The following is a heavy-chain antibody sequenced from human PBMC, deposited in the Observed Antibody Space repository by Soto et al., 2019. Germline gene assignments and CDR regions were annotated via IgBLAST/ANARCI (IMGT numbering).Heavy chain of an antibody. J-gene: IGHJ6*02. Sequence: SGPTLVNPTQTLTLTCTFSGFSLSTSGVGVGWIRQPPGKALEWLALIYWNDDKRYSPSLKSRLTITKDTSKNQVVLTTTNMDPVDTATYYCAHSFSSSWPYYYYYGMDVWGQGTTVTVSS. CDR1: GFSLSTSGVG. V-gene: IGHV2-5*01. D-gene: IGHD6-13*01. CDR3: AHSFSSSWPYYYYYGMDV. CDR2: IYWNDDK.